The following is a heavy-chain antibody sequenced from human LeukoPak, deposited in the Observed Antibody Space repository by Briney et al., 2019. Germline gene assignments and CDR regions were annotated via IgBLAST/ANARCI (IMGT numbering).Heavy chain of an antibody. J-gene: IGHJ4*02. D-gene: IGHD6-6*01. CDR2: IYHSGST. V-gene: IGHV4-38-2*02. Sequence: PSETLFLTCAVSGYSISSGYYWGWIRQPPGKGLEWIGSIYHSGSTYYNPSLKSRVAISVDTSKNQFSLKLSSVTAADTAVYYCAREGEQLDYWGQGTLVTVSS. CDR3: AREGEQLDY. CDR1: GYSISSGYY.